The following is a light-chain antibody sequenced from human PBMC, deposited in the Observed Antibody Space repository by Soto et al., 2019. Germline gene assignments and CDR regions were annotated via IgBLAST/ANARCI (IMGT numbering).Light chain of an antibody. Sequence: EIVLTQSPGTLSLSPGERATLSCRASQSISSSYLAWYQQKPGQAPRLLIYGASNRATGIPDRFSGSGSGTDFTLTISRLEPEDFAVYFCQQYANSPRTFGGGTKVESK. CDR3: QQYANSPRT. CDR2: GAS. J-gene: IGKJ4*01. V-gene: IGKV3-20*01. CDR1: QSISSSY.